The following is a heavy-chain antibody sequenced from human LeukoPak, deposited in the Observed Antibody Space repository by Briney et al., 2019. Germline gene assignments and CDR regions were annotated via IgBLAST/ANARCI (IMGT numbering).Heavy chain of an antibody. CDR2: IYYSGST. V-gene: IGHV4-59*01. CDR1: GGSIRSYY. D-gene: IGHD6-19*01. Sequence: PSETLSLTCTVSGGSIRSYYWSWIRQPPGKGLEWIAYIYYSGSTNYNPSLKSRVTISVDTSKNQFSLKLSSVTAADTAVYYCARDEVPGYSSGWYYPEISLGYWGQGTLVTVSS. J-gene: IGHJ4*02. CDR3: ARDEVPGYSSGWYYPEISLGY.